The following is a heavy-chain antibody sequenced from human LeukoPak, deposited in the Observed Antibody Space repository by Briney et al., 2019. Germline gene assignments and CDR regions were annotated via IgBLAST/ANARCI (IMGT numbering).Heavy chain of an antibody. CDR3: ARGGGGWYEDY. J-gene: IGHJ4*02. CDR1: GGSFSGYY. V-gene: IGHV4-34*01. Sequence: SETLSLTCAVYGGSFSGYYWSWIRQPPGKGLEWIGEINHSGSTNYNPSLRSRVTISVDTSKNQFSLKLSSVTAADTAVYYCARGGGGWYEDYWGQGTLVTVSS. CDR2: INHSGST. D-gene: IGHD6-19*01.